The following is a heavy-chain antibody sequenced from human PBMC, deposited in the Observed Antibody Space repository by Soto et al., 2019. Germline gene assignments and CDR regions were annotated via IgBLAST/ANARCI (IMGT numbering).Heavy chain of an antibody. CDR3: ARDHRRDYYGMDV. V-gene: IGHV3-30-3*01. CDR2: ISYDGSNK. J-gene: IGHJ6*02. Sequence: LRLSCAASGFTFSSYAMHWVRQAPGKGLEWVAVISYDGSNKYYADSVKGRFTISRDNSKNTLYLQMNSLRAEDTAVYYCARDHRRDYYGMDVWGQGTTVTVSS. CDR1: GFTFSSYA.